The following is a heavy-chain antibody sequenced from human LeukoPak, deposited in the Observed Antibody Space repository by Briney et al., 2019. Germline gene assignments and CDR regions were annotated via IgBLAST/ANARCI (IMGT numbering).Heavy chain of an antibody. V-gene: IGHV3-9*03. D-gene: IGHD2-15*01. CDR1: GFTFDDYA. CDR3: AKSHTRYCSGGSCYSLHAFDI. Sequence: GGSLRLSCAASGFTFDDYAMHWVRQAPGKGLEWVSGISWNSGSIGYADSVKGRFTISRDNAKNSLYLQMNSLRAEDMALYYCAKSHTRYCSGGSCYSLHAFDIWGQGTMVTVSS. CDR2: ISWNSGSI. J-gene: IGHJ3*02.